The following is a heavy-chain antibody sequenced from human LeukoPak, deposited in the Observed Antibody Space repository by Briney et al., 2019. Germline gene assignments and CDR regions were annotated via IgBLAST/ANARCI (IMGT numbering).Heavy chain of an antibody. CDR1: GFTFNSYA. Sequence: GGSLRLSCAASGFTFNSYAIHWVRQAPGKGLEWVAVISYDGSNKYYADSVKGRFTISRDNSKNTLYLQMNSLRAEDTAVYYCAASSGWFCLDYWGQGTLVTVSS. CDR2: ISYDGSNK. V-gene: IGHV3-30*14. J-gene: IGHJ4*02. D-gene: IGHD6-19*01. CDR3: AASSGWFCLDY.